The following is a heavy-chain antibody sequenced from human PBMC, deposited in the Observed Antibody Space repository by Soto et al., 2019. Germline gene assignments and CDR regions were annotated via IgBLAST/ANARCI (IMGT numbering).Heavy chain of an antibody. CDR2: ISSSSSYI. J-gene: IGHJ3*02. CDR3: ARETTRGAFDI. D-gene: IGHD1-1*01. CDR1: GFTFSSYS. V-gene: IGHV3-21*01. Sequence: EVQLVESGGGLVKPGGSLRLSCAASGFTFSSYSMNWVRQAPGKGLEWVSSISSSSSYIYYADSVKGRFIISRDNAKNSLYLQMNSLRAEDTAVYYCARETTRGAFDIWGQGTMVTVSS.